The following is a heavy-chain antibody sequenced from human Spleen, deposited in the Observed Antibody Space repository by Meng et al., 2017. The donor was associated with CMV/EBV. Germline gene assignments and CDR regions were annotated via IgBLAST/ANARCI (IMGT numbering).Heavy chain of an antibody. D-gene: IGHD2-15*01. V-gene: IGHV1-2*02. J-gene: IGHJ6*02. Sequence: ASVKVSCKVSGYILTELSMHWVRQAPGQGLEWMGWIHPHRGDTNYAQQFQGRVTLTRDTSINTGYMELRSLRSDDTAVYYCARAAERNCSGGSCYERTYYYYYGMDVWGQGTTVTVSS. CDR3: ARAAERNCSGGSCYERTYYYYYGMDV. CDR2: IHPHRGDT. CDR1: GYILTELS.